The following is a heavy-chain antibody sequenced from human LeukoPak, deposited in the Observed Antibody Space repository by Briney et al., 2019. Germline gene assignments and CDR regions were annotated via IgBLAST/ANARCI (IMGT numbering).Heavy chain of an antibody. Sequence: GGSLRLSCAASGFTFSSYWMSWVRQAPGKGLEWVANIKQDGSEKYYVDSVKGRFTISRDNAKNSLYLQMNSLRAEDTAVYYCARRPMIVVVSGRFDYWGQGTLVTVSS. V-gene: IGHV3-7*01. J-gene: IGHJ4*02. D-gene: IGHD3-22*01. CDR1: GFTFSSYW. CDR2: IKQDGSEK. CDR3: ARRPMIVVVSGRFDY.